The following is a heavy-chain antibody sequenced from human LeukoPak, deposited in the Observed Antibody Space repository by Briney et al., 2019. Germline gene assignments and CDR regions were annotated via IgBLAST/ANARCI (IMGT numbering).Heavy chain of an antibody. J-gene: IGHJ4*02. CDR3: AKGLGTGSVLARPLHY. V-gene: IGHV3-30*18. CDR1: GFPFSTYD. Sequence: GGSLRLSCAASGFPFSTYDTHWVRQAPDKGLQWVAVISSDGYRTDYPDSVRGRFTITRDNFKNTVDLQMISVTAEDTAMYFCAKGLGTGSVLARPLHYWGQGTLVTVSS. CDR2: ISSDGYRT. D-gene: IGHD3-10*01.